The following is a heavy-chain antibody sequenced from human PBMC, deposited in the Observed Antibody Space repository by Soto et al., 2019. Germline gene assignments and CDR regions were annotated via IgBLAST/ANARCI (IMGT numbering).Heavy chain of an antibody. V-gene: IGHV3-21*01. CDR3: ARDRGYDAHAYYYNAMDV. CDR1: GLPFRTYT. D-gene: IGHD2-15*01. J-gene: IGHJ6*02. CDR2: IRGFSPYT. Sequence: GGSLRLPCISFGLPFRTYTMNLVRHAPGKGLEWVSGIRGFSPYTFYAESVKGRFTISRDNAKNSLYLQMNSLRAEDTAVYYCARDRGYDAHAYYYNAMDVWGQGNTVTVS.